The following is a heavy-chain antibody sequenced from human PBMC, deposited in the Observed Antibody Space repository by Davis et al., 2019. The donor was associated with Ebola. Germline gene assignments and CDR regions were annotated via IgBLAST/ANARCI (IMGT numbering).Heavy chain of an antibody. CDR2: ISYDGSNK. D-gene: IGHD4-17*01. Sequence: GESLKISCAASGFTFSSYAMHWVRQAPGKGLEWVAVISYDGSNKYYADSVKGRFTISRDNSKNTLYLQMNSLRAEDTAVYYCAKTTTVTFYYYYGMDVWGQGTTVTVSS. CDR1: GFTFSSYA. J-gene: IGHJ6*02. V-gene: IGHV3-30-3*02. CDR3: AKTTTVTFYYYYGMDV.